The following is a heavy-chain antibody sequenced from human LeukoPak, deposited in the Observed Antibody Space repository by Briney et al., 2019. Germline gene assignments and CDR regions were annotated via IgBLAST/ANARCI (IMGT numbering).Heavy chain of an antibody. V-gene: IGHV1-2*02. CDR1: GYTFTGYY. CDR2: INPNSGGT. Sequence: ASVKVSCKASGYTFTGYYMHWVRQAPGQGLEWMGWINPNSGGTNYAQKFQGRVTITADKSTSTAYMELSSLRSEDTAVYYCARARAPPLTVRAAAAYGDNWFDPWGQGTLVTVSS. J-gene: IGHJ5*02. CDR3: ARARAPPLTVRAAAAYGDNWFDP. D-gene: IGHD6-13*01.